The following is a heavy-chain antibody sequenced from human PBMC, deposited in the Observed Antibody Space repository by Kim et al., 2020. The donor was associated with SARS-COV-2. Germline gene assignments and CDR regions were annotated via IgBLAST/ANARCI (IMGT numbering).Heavy chain of an antibody. Sequence: GGSLRLSCAASGFTFSDYWMNWVRQAPGKGLEWVANIKQDGSEKHYVDSVKGRFIISRDNAKNSLYLQMNSLRAEDTAVYYCVRGRGAYNDGWFDPWGQGTLVTVSS. D-gene: IGHD1-1*01. CDR2: IKQDGSEK. J-gene: IGHJ5*02. CDR1: GFTFSDYW. CDR3: VRGRGAYNDGWFDP. V-gene: IGHV3-7*05.